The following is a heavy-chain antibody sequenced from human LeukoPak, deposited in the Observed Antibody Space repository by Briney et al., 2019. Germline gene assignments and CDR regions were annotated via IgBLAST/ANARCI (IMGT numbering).Heavy chain of an antibody. J-gene: IGHJ5*01. V-gene: IGHV3-23*01. Sequence: GGSLRLSCAASGFAFSFYAMSWLRQLPGKGLEWVSTINANSGTTSYAASVRGRFTISRDNSKNTLYLQVNTLRADDTATYYCAKPISGGLAVTADWFHPWGQGTLVVVSS. D-gene: IGHD6-19*01. CDR3: AKPISGGLAVTADWFHP. CDR2: INANSGTT. CDR1: GFAFSFYA.